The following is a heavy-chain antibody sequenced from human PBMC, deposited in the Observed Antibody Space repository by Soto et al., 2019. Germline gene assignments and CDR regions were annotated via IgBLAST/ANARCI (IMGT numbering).Heavy chain of an antibody. CDR1: DFTFGDSA. CDR3: AYDLHYALDI. Sequence: EVQLVESGGGLVQPGGSLQLSCAASDFTFGDSAVHWIRQASGNGLEWVGRIRGKSRNYATGYAASVKGRFTISRDDSRNTAYLQMNSLNTEDTAVYYSAYDLHYALDIWGQGTLVTGSS. CDR2: IRGKSRNYAT. J-gene: IGHJ1*01. V-gene: IGHV3-73*01. D-gene: IGHD3-16*01.